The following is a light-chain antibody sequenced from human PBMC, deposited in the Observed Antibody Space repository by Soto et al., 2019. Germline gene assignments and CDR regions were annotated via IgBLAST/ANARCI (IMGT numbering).Light chain of an antibody. CDR3: SLWYSDAVV. J-gene: IGLJ2*01. CDR1: TGTVTSGHY. Sequence: QAVVTQETSLTVSPGGTVTLTCGSSTGTVTSGHYPYWFQQKAGQAPRTLMYNTSNKHSWTPARFSGSLLVGKAALTLSSAQPEDEAEYYCSLWYSDAVVFGGGTKLTVL. CDR2: NTS. V-gene: IGLV7-46*01.